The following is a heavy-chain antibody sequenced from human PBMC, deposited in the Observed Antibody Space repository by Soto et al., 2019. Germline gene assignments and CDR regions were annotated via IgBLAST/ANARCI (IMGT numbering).Heavy chain of an antibody. CDR1: GGSISSGGYY. Sequence: SETLSLTCTVSGGSISSGGYYWSWIRQHPWKGLEWIGYIYYSGSTYYNPSLKSRVTISVDTSKNQFSLKLSSVTAADTAVYYCASGQGGYNGHFDYWGQGTLVTVSS. D-gene: IGHD3-22*01. CDR2: IYYSGST. J-gene: IGHJ4*02. V-gene: IGHV4-31*03. CDR3: ASGQGGYNGHFDY.